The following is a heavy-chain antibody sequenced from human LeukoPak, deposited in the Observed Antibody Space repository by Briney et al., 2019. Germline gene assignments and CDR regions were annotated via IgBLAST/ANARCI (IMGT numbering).Heavy chain of an antibody. CDR3: VRPDDNSFDF. J-gene: IGHJ3*01. V-gene: IGHV4-39*01. CDR1: GGSISSYY. Sequence: PSETLSLTCTVSGGSISSYYWGWIRQPPGRGLEWIGNIYETGSTNYNPSLKSRVTISVDTSKNQFSLKLNSVTAADTAVYYCVRPDDNSFDFWGQGTMVTVSS. D-gene: IGHD3-9*01. CDR2: IYETGST.